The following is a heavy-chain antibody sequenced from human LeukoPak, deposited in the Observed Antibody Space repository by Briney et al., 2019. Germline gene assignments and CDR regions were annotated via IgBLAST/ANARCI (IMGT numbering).Heavy chain of an antibody. CDR1: GGSISSYY. J-gene: IGHJ3*02. CDR3: ARGILTGPIYAFDI. V-gene: IGHV4-59*01. CDR2: IYYSGST. Sequence: SETLSLTCTVSGGSISSYYWSWIRQPPGKGLEWIGYIYYSGSTKYNPSLKSRVTISVDTSKNQFSLKLTSVTAADTAVYYCARGILTGPIYAFDIWGQGTMVTVSS. D-gene: IGHD3-9*01.